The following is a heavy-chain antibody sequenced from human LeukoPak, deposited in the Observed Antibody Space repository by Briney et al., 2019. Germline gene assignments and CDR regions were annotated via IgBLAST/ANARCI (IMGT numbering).Heavy chain of an antibody. D-gene: IGHD6-19*01. Sequence: GGSLRLSCVASGFTLSSAWMSWVRQAPGKGLEWVGRIRTKTDGGTPDYAAPAKGRFTISRDDSRNTLYLQMNSLKTEDTAVYYCTTYRVGEQWMIPNYWGQGTLVTVSS. J-gene: IGHJ4*02. CDR3: TTYRVGEQWMIPNY. CDR2: IRTKTDGGTP. V-gene: IGHV3-15*01. CDR1: GFTLSSAW.